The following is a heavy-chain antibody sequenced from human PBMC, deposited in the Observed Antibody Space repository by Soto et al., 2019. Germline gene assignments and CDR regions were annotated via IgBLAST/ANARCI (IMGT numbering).Heavy chain of an antibody. V-gene: IGHV3-21*01. CDR2: ITGSGYI. Sequence: EVQLVESGGGLVKPGESLRLSCAASGFTFSSYGMNWVRQAPGKGLAWVSSITGSGYIFYADSVEGRFSISRDNAKNSLYLQMNSLRAEDTAVYYCARYSGTYRDYWGQGILVTVSS. CDR1: GFTFSSYG. CDR3: ARYSGTYRDY. J-gene: IGHJ4*02. D-gene: IGHD1-26*01.